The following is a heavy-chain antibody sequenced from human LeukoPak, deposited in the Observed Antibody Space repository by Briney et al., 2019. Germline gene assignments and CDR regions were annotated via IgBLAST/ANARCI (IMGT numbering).Heavy chain of an antibody. CDR3: VTPLRGSAFDI. CDR1: GFTFSSYA. CDR2: ISGSGGST. J-gene: IGHJ3*02. D-gene: IGHD3-16*01. Sequence: PGGSLRLSFAASGFTFSSYAMSWVRQAPGKGLEWVSAISGSGGSTYYADSVKGRFTISRDNSKNTLYLQMNSLSAEDTAVYYCVTPLRGSAFDIWGQGTMVTVSS. V-gene: IGHV3-23*01.